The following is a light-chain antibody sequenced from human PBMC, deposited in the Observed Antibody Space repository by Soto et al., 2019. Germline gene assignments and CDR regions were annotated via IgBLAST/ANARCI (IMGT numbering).Light chain of an antibody. CDR1: QSVYSNY. Sequence: EIVLTQSPGTLSLSPGLRATLSCRASQSVYSNYLAWYQQKPGQAPRLLIYGASIRATGIPDRFSGSGSETDFTLTISSPQSEDFAVYYCQQYNNWPPAYTFGQGTKLEIK. CDR2: GAS. J-gene: IGKJ2*01. CDR3: QQYNNWPPAYT. V-gene: IGKV3-20*01.